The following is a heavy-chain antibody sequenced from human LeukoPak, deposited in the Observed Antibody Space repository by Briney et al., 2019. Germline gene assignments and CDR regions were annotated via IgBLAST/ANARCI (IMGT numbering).Heavy chain of an antibody. V-gene: IGHV3-21*01. Sequence: GGSLRLSCAASGFTFRSYSMNWVRQAPGKGLEWVSSISSSSSYIYYADSVKGRFTISRDNAKNSLYLQMNSLRAEDTAVYYCARGHCSSTSCARFIWGQGTLVTVSS. D-gene: IGHD2-2*01. J-gene: IGHJ4*02. CDR3: ARGHCSSTSCARFI. CDR1: GFTFRSYS. CDR2: ISSSSSYI.